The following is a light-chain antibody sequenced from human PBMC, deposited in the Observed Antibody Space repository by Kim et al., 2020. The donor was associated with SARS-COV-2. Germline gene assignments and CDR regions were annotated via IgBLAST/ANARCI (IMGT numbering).Light chain of an antibody. CDR2: DAS. Sequence: PGESATLACRARQNSEPYLAWYQQRPGQAPKLLGYDASNRATGVPDRFSGSGCGTDFTLTISSLGPEDFSVYDCQQRNGWPPAVTFGGGTKVDIK. CDR1: QNSEPY. J-gene: IGKJ4*01. CDR3: QQRNGWPPAVT. V-gene: IGKV3-11*01.